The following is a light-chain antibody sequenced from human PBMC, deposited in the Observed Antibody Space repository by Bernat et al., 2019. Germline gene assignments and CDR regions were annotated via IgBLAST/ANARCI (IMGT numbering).Light chain of an antibody. Sequence: QSAMTQPPSASGSPGQSVTISCTGTSRDVGGYEYVSWYQQHPGKAPKLMIHEVSKRPSGVPDRFSGSKSGNTASLTVSGLQAGDEADYYCSSYAGNNIYVFGTGTKVTVL. CDR2: EVS. CDR1: SRDVGGYEY. J-gene: IGLJ1*01. V-gene: IGLV2-8*01. CDR3: SSYAGNNIYV.